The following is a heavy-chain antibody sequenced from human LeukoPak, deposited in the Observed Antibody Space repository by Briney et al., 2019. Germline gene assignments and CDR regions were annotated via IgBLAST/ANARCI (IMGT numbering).Heavy chain of an antibody. CDR2: TYYRSKLYN. Sequence: SQTLSLTCAVSGDSFSSNSAAWDWGRQSPWRGLEWLGSTYYRSKLYNDYAVSGKSRITITPDTSKNQFSLQLNSVTPEDTAVYYCARDRWYYYGSGSSDYYYYGMDVWGKGTTVTVSS. CDR3: ARDRWYYYGSGSSDYYYYGMDV. V-gene: IGHV6-1*01. J-gene: IGHJ6*04. D-gene: IGHD3-10*01. CDR1: GDSFSSNSAA.